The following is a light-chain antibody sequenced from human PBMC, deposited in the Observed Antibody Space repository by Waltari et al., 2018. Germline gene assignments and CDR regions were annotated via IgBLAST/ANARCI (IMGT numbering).Light chain of an antibody. CDR1: QSVGRS. J-gene: IGKJ1*01. CDR3: QQRSIWPWT. V-gene: IGKV3-11*01. CDR2: AAS. Sequence: EIVLTQSPATLSLSPGESATLSCRASQSVGRSLAWYQQKTGQAPRLVLYAASNRATGIPDRFSVSNSGTDFSLTISSLEAEDFAVYYCQQRSIWPWTFGLETKVEVK.